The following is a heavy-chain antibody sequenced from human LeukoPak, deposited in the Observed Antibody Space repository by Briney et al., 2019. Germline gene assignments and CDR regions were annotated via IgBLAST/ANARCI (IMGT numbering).Heavy chain of an antibody. J-gene: IGHJ4*02. Sequence: GGSLRLSCAASGFTFSSYAMSWVRQAPGKGLEWVSGISGSGGSTYYADSVKGRFTISRDNSKNTLYLQMNSLRAEDTAVYYCAKGTTASPRSFDYWGQGTLVTVSS. V-gene: IGHV3-23*01. CDR1: GFTFSSYA. CDR2: ISGSGGST. D-gene: IGHD2-21*02. CDR3: AKGTTASPRSFDY.